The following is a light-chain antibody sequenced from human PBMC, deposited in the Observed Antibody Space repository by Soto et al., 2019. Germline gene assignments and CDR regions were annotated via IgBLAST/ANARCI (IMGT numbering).Light chain of an antibody. Sequence: QSALTQPASVSGSPGQSITISCTGTSSDVGAYNSVAWYQHNPGKAPKLMIYDVSNRPSGVSSRFSGSKSANTASLSISGLQADDEADYYCSAYSAGISLLVFGSGTKVTVL. CDR2: DVS. CDR3: SAYSAGISLLV. V-gene: IGLV2-14*01. CDR1: SSDVGAYNS. J-gene: IGLJ1*01.